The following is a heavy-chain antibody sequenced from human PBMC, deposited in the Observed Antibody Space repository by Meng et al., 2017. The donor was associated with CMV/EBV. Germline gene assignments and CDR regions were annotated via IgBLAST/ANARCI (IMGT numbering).Heavy chain of an antibody. CDR3: AKLVVPAAISYYYYYGMDV. J-gene: IGHJ6*02. V-gene: IGHV1-18*01. CDR1: GYTFTSYG. D-gene: IGHD2-2*01. Sequence: ASVKVSCKASGYTFTSYGISWVRQAPGQGLEWMGWISAYNGNTNYAQKRQGRVTMTTDTSTSTAYMELRSLRSDDTAVYYCAKLVVPAAISYYYYYGMDVWGQGTTVTVSS. CDR2: ISAYNGNT.